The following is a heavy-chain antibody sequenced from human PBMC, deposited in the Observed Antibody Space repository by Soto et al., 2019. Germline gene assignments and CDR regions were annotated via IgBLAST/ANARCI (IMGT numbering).Heavy chain of an antibody. Sequence: SLRLSCAASRLTFSSHDMHWDRQSPGMGQEWVAVIWYDGSNKYYADAVRGRFTVSRDNSKNTLYLQMNSLRAEDTAVYYCARLHSSGGNYYYYCMDVWGRGTTVAVSS. CDR2: IWYDGSNK. J-gene: IGHJ6*02. V-gene: IGHV3-33*01. CDR3: ARLHSSGGNYYYYCMDV. D-gene: IGHD6-25*01. CDR1: RLTFSSHD.